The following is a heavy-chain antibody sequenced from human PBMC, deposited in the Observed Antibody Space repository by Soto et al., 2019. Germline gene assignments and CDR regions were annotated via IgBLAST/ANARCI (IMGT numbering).Heavy chain of an antibody. CDR1: GDSVPSNTAS. J-gene: IGHJ5*02. V-gene: IGHV6-1*01. CDR2: TYFRSKCYN. Sequence: SQTLSLTCAISGDSVPSNTASWNWIRQSPSRGLEWRERTYFRSKCYNDYAVSVKSRIIINPDTSNNQFSLQLNSVTPEDTAVYFCAKGDNLGPKTGYTFDPWGQGIMVTVSS. D-gene: IGHD6-25*01. CDR3: AKGDNLGPKTGYTFDP.